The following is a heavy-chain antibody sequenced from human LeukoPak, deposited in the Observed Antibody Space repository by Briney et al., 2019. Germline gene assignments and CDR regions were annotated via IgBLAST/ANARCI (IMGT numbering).Heavy chain of an antibody. D-gene: IGHD1-26*01. Sequence: ASVKVSCKASGYTFTSYYMHWVRQAPGQGLEWMGIINPSGGSTSYAQKFQGRVTMTRDMSTSTDYMELSSLRSEDTAVYYCARDNSVGDTAWWFDPWGQGTLVTVSS. CDR1: GYTFTSYY. CDR3: ARDNSVGDTAWWFDP. V-gene: IGHV1-46*01. CDR2: INPSGGST. J-gene: IGHJ5*02.